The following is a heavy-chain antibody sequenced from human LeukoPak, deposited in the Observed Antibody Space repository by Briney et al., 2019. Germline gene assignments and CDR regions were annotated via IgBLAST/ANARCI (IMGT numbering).Heavy chain of an antibody. CDR1: GFTFTSYA. CDR2: TSGSGGST. CDR3: AKGWSKSSLDGFDM. V-gene: IGHV3-23*01. J-gene: IGHJ3*02. Sequence: GGSLRLSCAASGFTFTSYAMSWVRQAPGKGLEWVSATSGSGGSTYYADSVKGRFTISRDNSKNTLYLQMNSLRAEDTAVYYCAKGWSKSSLDGFDMWGQGTMVIVSS. D-gene: IGHD1-26*01.